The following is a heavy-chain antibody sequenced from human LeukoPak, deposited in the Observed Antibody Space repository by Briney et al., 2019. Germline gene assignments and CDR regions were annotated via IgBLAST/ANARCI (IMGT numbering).Heavy chain of an antibody. Sequence: SGTLSLTCTVSGGSISSYYWSWIRQPAGKGLEWIGRIYTSGSTNYNPSLKSRVTMSVDTSKNQFSLKLSSVTAADTAVYYCARVRKELRYLDYWGQGTLVTVSS. CDR1: GGSISSYY. CDR2: IYTSGST. V-gene: IGHV4-4*07. D-gene: IGHD3-9*01. CDR3: ARVRKELRYLDY. J-gene: IGHJ4*02.